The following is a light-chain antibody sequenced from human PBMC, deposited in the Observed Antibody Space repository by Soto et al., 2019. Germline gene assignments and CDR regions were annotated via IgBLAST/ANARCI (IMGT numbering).Light chain of an antibody. CDR2: GAS. J-gene: IGKJ1*01. V-gene: IGKV3-20*01. CDR3: QQYVNSPQSPQT. CDR1: QSVSSAY. Sequence: EIVLTQSPGTLSLSPGERATLSCRPSQSVSSAYLAWYQQKPGQAPRLLIYGASSRATGIPDRFSGRGSGTDLTLTISRLEPEDFAVYYCQQYVNSPQSPQTFGQGTKVEIK.